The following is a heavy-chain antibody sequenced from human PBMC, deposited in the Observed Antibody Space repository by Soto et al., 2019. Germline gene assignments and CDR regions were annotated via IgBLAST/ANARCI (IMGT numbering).Heavy chain of an antibody. CDR2: SSAYNGNT. J-gene: IGHJ5*02. CDR3: ARHYDILTGYGGWFEP. Sequence: QVQLVQSGAEVKKPGASVKVSCTASGYTFTSYGISWVRQAPGQGLEWMGWSSAYNGNTNYAQKLQGRLTMTTDTSTSTAYMELRSLISDDTAVYYCARHYDILTGYGGWFEPWGQGTLVTVAS. V-gene: IGHV1-18*01. CDR1: GYTFTSYG. D-gene: IGHD3-9*01.